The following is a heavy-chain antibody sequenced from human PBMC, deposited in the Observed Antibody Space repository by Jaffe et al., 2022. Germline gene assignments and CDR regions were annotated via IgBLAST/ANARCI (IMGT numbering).Heavy chain of an antibody. D-gene: IGHD3-3*01. CDR3: ARGQGDFWSGYYLYYYMDV. V-gene: IGHV3-53*02. CDR2: IYSGGST. Sequence: EVRLVETGGGLIQPGGSLRLSCAASGFFVSGTYMTWVRQAPGKGLEWVSVIYSGGSTYYADSVKGRFTISRDNSKNTLFLQMNNLRAEDTAVYYCARGQGDFWSGYYLYYYMDVWGKGTTVTVSS. J-gene: IGHJ6*03. CDR1: GFFVSGTY.